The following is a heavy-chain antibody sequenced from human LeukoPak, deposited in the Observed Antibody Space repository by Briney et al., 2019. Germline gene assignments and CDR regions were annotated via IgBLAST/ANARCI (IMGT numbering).Heavy chain of an antibody. CDR1: TFTFSSDS. CDR2: ISSSSDYI. J-gene: IGHJ4*02. D-gene: IGHD6-13*01. Sequence: GGSLRLSCAASTFTFSSDSMNWVRQAPGKGLEWVSSISSSSDYIYYADSVKGRFTISRDNAKNSLYLQMNSLRVEDSAVYYCARDSGSSWREGLNYWGQGALVTVSS. CDR3: ARDSGSSWREGLNY. V-gene: IGHV3-21*01.